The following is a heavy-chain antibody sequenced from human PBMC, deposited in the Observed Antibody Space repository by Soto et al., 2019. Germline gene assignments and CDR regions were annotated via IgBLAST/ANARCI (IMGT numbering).Heavy chain of an antibody. CDR3: ARDTYYYGSGSYYNGLHWFDP. CDR2: IIPIFGTA. Sequence: QVQLVQSGAEVKKPGSSVKVSCKASGGTFSSYAISWVRQAPGQGLEWMGGIIPIFGTANYAQKFQGRVTITADKSTSTAYMELSRLRSEDTAVYYCARDTYYYGSGSYYNGLHWFDPWGQGTLVTVSS. V-gene: IGHV1-69*06. D-gene: IGHD3-10*01. J-gene: IGHJ5*02. CDR1: GGTFSSYA.